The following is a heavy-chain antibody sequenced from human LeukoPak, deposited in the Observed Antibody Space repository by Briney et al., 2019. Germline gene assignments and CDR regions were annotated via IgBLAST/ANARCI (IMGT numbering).Heavy chain of an antibody. CDR2: INHSGST. Sequence: SETLSLTCAVYGGSFSGYYWSWIRQPPGKGLEWIGEINHSGSTNYNPSLKSRVTTSVDTSKSQFSLKLSSVPAADTAVYYCASRDTAMVHGDYWGQGTLVTVSS. D-gene: IGHD5-18*01. CDR1: GGSFSGYY. V-gene: IGHV4-34*01. CDR3: ASRDTAMVHGDY. J-gene: IGHJ4*02.